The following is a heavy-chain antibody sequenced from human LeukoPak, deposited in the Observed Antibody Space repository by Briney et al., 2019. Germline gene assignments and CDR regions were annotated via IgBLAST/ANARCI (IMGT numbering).Heavy chain of an antibody. V-gene: IGHV3-53*01. D-gene: IGHD1-14*01. CDR3: ARGVEPLAANTLAY. CDR2: HYSDRNT. Sequence: GSLRLSCAASGFTVITNDMSWVRQAPGNRVEWVSVHYSDRNTKYAHYVRGRFTISRDNSKSTLYLDMNNLSPDDTAVYYCARGVEPLAANTLAYWGQGTLVTVSS. CDR1: GFTVITND. J-gene: IGHJ4*02.